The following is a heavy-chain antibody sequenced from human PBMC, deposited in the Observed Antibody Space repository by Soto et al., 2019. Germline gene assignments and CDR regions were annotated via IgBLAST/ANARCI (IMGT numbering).Heavy chain of an antibody. V-gene: IGHV1-3*01. CDR2: INAGNGNT. CDR3: ARVLGDSCGPGAFDI. Sequence: ASVKVSCKASGYTFTSYAMHWVRQAPGQRLEWMGWINAGNGNTKYSQKFQGRVTITRDTSASTAYMELSSLRSGDTAVYYCARVLGDSCGPGAFDIWDQVTMVAVSS. D-gene: IGHD3-22*01. J-gene: IGHJ3*02. CDR1: GYTFTSYA.